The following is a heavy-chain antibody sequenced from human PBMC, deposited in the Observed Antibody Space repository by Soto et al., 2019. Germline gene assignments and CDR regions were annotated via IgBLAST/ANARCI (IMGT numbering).Heavy chain of an antibody. CDR2: ISYDGRNI. D-gene: IGHD3-22*01. CDR1: GFTFSSHG. Sequence: QVQLVESGGGVVQPGRSLRLSCAASGFTFSSHGMHWVRQAPGKGLEWVAVISYDGRNIPYVDSVKGRFTIARDNSKNGPYLQMRSLRPEDTARYYCVKDLFDSSSKYDLVLDYWGQGTLVTVSA. V-gene: IGHV3-30*18. CDR3: VKDLFDSSSKYDLVLDY. J-gene: IGHJ4*02.